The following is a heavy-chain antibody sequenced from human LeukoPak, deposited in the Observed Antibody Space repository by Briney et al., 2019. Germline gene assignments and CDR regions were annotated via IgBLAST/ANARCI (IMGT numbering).Heavy chain of an antibody. V-gene: IGHV3-30*18. J-gene: IGHJ4*02. CDR2: MSYDGSNK. Sequence: PGGSLRLSCAASGFTFSSYGMQWVRQAPGKGLEWVAVMSYDGSNKYYADSVRGRFTISRDNSKNTLYLQMNSLRGEDTAVYYCAKSGKRHSSSWYYFDSWGQGTLVTVSA. CDR1: GFTFSSYG. D-gene: IGHD6-13*01. CDR3: AKSGKRHSSSWYYFDS.